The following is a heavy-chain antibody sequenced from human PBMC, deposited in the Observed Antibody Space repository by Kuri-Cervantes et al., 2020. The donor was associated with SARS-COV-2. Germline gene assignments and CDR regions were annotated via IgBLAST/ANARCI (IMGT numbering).Heavy chain of an antibody. J-gene: IGHJ4*02. Sequence: LSLTCAASGFTFSSYAMHWVRQAPGKGLEWVAVISYDGSNKYYADSVKGRFTISRDNAKNSLYLQMNSLRAEDTAVYYCATAGGWYELDYWGQGTLVTVSS. CDR1: GFTFSSYA. CDR3: ATAGGWYELDY. D-gene: IGHD6-19*01. V-gene: IGHV3-30*04. CDR2: ISYDGSNK.